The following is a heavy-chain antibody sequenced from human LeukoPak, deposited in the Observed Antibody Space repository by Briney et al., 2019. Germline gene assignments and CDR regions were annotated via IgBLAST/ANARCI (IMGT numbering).Heavy chain of an antibody. J-gene: IGHJ5*02. D-gene: IGHD2-8*01. CDR3: ARIPPADCTNGVCYMGGWFDP. CDR2: ISAYNGNT. CDR1: GYTFTSYG. Sequence: GASVKVSCKASGYTFTSYGISWVRQAPGQGLEWMGWISAYNGNTNYAQKLQGRVTMTTDTSTSIAYMELRSLRSDDTAVYYCARIPPADCTNGVCYMGGWFDPWGQGTLVTVSS. V-gene: IGHV1-18*01.